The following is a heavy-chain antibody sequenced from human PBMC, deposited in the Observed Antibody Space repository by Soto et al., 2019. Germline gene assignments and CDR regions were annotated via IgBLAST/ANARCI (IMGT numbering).Heavy chain of an antibody. D-gene: IGHD3-10*01. Sequence: QVHLVQSGAEVKKPGASVKVSCKASGYTFTTYGISWVRQAPGQGLEWMGWIGAYNGNTNYAQKCQGRVTMTTDTSTNTAYLELRSLRSDDTAVYYCARDKENYYGSGSDAYYYGMGVWGQGNTVTVSS. CDR2: IGAYNGNT. CDR3: ARDKENYYGSGSDAYYYGMGV. CDR1: GYTFTTYG. V-gene: IGHV1-18*01. J-gene: IGHJ6*02.